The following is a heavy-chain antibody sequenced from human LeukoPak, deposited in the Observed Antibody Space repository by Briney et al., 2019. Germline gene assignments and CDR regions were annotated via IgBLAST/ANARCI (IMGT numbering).Heavy chain of an antibody. V-gene: IGHV4-59*13. CDR3: ARGLLKGQLHLGYSYYMDV. CDR1: GYSISSYY. D-gene: IGHD2-2*01. J-gene: IGHJ6*03. CDR2: IYYSEST. Sequence: PSETQSLTCTVSGYSISSYYWSWIRQPPGKGLEWIGYIYYSESTYYNPSLKSRVTTSVDTSKNQFSLKLTSVTAADTAVYYCARGLLKGQLHLGYSYYMDVWGKGTTITVSS.